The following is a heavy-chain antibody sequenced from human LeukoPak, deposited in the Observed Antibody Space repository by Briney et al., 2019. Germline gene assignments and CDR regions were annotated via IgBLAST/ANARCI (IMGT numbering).Heavy chain of an antibody. J-gene: IGHJ6*03. Sequence: VASVKVSCKASGYTFTGYYMHWVRQAPGQGLEWMGWINPNSGGTNYAQKFQGRVTMTRDTSISTAYMELSRLRSDDTAVYYCARDSVPAANGAYYYYYMDVWGKGTTVTVSS. V-gene: IGHV1-2*02. CDR3: ARDSVPAANGAYYYYYMDV. CDR2: INPNSGGT. CDR1: GYTFTGYY. D-gene: IGHD2-2*01.